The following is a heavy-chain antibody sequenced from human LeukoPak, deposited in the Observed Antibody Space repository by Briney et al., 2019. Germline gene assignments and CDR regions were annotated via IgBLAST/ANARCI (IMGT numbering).Heavy chain of an antibody. Sequence: SETLSLTCTVSGGSISSGSYYWSWIRQPAGKGLEWIGRIYTSGSTNYNPSLKSRVTISVDTSKNQFSLKLNSVTAADTAVYYCARRYCANGVCYRSGFDIWGQGTMVTV. CDR1: GGSISSGSYY. D-gene: IGHD2-8*01. CDR2: IYTSGST. V-gene: IGHV4-61*02. J-gene: IGHJ3*02. CDR3: ARRYCANGVCYRSGFDI.